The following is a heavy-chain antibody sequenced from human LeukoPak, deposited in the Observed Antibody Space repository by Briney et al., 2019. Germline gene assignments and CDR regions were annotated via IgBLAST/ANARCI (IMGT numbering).Heavy chain of an antibody. CDR1: GGTFSSYA. CDR2: IIPILGIA. D-gene: IGHD5-18*01. V-gene: IGHV1-69*04. CDR3: ARNTAMAHFDY. J-gene: IGHJ4*02. Sequence: GASVKVSCKASGGTFSSYAISWVRQAPGQGLEWMGRIIPILGIANYAQKFQGRVTITADKSTSTAYMELSSLRSKDTAVYYCARNTAMAHFDYWGQGTLVTVSS.